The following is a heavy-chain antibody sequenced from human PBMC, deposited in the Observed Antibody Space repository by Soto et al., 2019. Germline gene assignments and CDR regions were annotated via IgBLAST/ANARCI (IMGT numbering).Heavy chain of an antibody. CDR2: INHSGST. D-gene: IGHD4-17*01. V-gene: IGHV4-34*01. J-gene: IGHJ5*02. CDR1: GGSFSGYY. Sequence: SETLSLTCAVYGGSFSGYYWSWIRQPPGKGLEWIGEINHSGSTNYNPSLKSRVTISVDTSKNQFSLKLSSVTAADTAVYYCARLSTTVTTPWGQGTLVTVSS. CDR3: ARLSTTVTTP.